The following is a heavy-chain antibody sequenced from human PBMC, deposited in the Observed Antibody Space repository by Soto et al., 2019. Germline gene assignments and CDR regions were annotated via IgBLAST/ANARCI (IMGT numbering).Heavy chain of an antibody. CDR1: GYTFTSYD. D-gene: IGHD6-13*01. Sequence: QVQLVQSGAEVKKPGASVKVSCKASGYTFTSYDINWVRQATGQGLEWMGWMNPNSGNAGYAQKFQGRVTMTRNTSISTAYMEVSSLRSEDTAVYYCARARSAAGTGWFDPWGQGTLVTVSS. CDR3: ARARSAAGTGWFDP. CDR2: MNPNSGNA. J-gene: IGHJ5*02. V-gene: IGHV1-8*01.